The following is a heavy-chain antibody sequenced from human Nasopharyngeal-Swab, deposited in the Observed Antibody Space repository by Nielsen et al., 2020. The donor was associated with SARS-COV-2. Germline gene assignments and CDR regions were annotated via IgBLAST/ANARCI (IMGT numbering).Heavy chain of an antibody. CDR3: ARVGSLDYYGSGSYYRTYYYYYMDV. CDR2: IYYSGST. V-gene: IGHV4-30-4*01. Sequence: SETLSLTCTVSGGSISSGDYYWSWIRQPPGKGLEWIGYIYYSGSTYYNPSLKSRVTISVDTSKNQFSLKLSSVTAADTAVYYCARVGSLDYYGSGSYYRTYYYYYMDVWGKGTTVTASS. D-gene: IGHD3-10*01. CDR1: GGSISSGDYY. J-gene: IGHJ6*03.